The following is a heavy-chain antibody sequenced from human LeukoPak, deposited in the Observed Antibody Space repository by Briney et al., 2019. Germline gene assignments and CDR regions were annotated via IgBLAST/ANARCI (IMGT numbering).Heavy chain of an antibody. D-gene: IGHD3-22*01. V-gene: IGHV4-34*01. J-gene: IGHJ4*02. CDR1: GGSFSGYY. Sequence: SETLSLTCAVYGGSFSGYYWSWIRQPPGKGLEWIGEINHSGSTNYNPSLKSRVTISVDTSKNQFSLKLSSVTAADTAVYYSARGRARLTYYYDSSGFQNWGQGTLVTVSS. CDR3: ARGRARLTYYYDSSGFQN. CDR2: INHSGST.